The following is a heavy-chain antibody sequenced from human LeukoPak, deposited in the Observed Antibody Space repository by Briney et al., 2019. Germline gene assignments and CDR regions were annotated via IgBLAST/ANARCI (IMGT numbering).Heavy chain of an antibody. D-gene: IGHD1-26*01. CDR1: GYTFTGYY. V-gene: IGHV1-2*02. CDR3: ARWYSGSPGAFDI. CDR2: INPNSGGT. Sequence: GASVKVSCKASGYTFTGYYMHWVRQAPGQGLEWMGWINPNSGGTNYAQKFQGRVTMTRDTSISTAYMELSRLRSDDTVVYYCARWYSGSPGAFDIWGQGTMVTVSS. J-gene: IGHJ3*02.